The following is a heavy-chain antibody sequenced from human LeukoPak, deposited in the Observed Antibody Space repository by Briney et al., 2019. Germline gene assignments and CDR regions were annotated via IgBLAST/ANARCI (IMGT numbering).Heavy chain of an antibody. Sequence: SETLSLTCTVSGGSISSSSYYWGWIRQPPGKGLEWIGSIYCSGSTYYNPSLKSRVTISVDTSKNQFSLKLSSVTAADTAVYYCARSRRGSWYYFDYWGQGTLVTVSS. CDR2: IYCSGST. D-gene: IGHD6-13*01. J-gene: IGHJ4*02. CDR3: ARSRRGSWYYFDY. CDR1: GGSISSSSYY. V-gene: IGHV4-39*01.